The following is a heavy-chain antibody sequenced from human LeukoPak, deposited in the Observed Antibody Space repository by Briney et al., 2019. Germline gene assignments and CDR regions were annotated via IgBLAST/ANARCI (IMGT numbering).Heavy chain of an antibody. CDR3: VAGFCSSTSCLDY. Sequence: GGSLRLSCAPPGFTFSDNSMHWVRQAPGKGRRWGAVIWYDGSNKYYADSVKGRFTISRDNSKNTLYLQMNSLRAEDTAVYYCVAGFCSSTSCLDYWGQGTLVTVSS. CDR2: IWYDGSNK. CDR1: GFTFSDNS. J-gene: IGHJ4*02. D-gene: IGHD2-2*01. V-gene: IGHV3-33*08.